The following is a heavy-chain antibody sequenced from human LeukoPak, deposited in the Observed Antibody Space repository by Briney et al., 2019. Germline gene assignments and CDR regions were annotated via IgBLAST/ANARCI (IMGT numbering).Heavy chain of an antibody. V-gene: IGHV1-2*06. CDR2: IHPNSGGT. CDR3: ARAGVWDYSDTSGYHNAAFDI. Sequence: ASVKVSCKTSGFTFTGHYMHWVRQAPGQGLEWMGRIHPNSGGTSYAQKLQGRVTMTRDPSISTAYMELSRLKSDDTAVYYCARAGVWDYSDTSGYHNAAFDIWGQGTMVTVSS. CDR1: GFTFTGHY. J-gene: IGHJ3*02. D-gene: IGHD3-22*01.